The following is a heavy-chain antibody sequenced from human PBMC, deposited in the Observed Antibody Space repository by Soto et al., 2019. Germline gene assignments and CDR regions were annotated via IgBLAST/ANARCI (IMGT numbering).Heavy chain of an antibody. J-gene: IGHJ4*02. CDR3: ARDHPHSYGVYYFDY. V-gene: IGHV4-59*01. CDR1: GGSISNYY. CDR2: IYSSGST. D-gene: IGHD5-18*01. Sequence: PSETLSLTCTVSGGSISNYYWSRIRQSPGKGLEWIGYIYSSGSTHYNPSLQNRVTISIDTSKNQVSLKVNSVTAADTAVYYCARDHPHSYGVYYFDYWGQGTPVTVSS.